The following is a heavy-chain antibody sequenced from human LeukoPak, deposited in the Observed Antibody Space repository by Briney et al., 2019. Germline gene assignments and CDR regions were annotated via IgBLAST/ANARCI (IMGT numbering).Heavy chain of an antibody. V-gene: IGHV1-69*04. D-gene: IGHD7-27*01. J-gene: IGHJ4*02. CDR1: GYTFTSYG. CDR2: IIPILGIA. CDR3: ARSGTGDALSFDY. Sequence: ASVKVSCKASGYTFTSYGISWVRQAPGQGLEWMGRIIPILGIANYAQKFQGRVTITADKSTSTAYMGLSSLRSEDTAVYYCARSGTGDALSFDYWGQGTLVSVSS.